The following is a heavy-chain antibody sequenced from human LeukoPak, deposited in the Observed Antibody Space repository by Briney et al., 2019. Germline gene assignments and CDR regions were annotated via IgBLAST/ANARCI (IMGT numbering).Heavy chain of an antibody. V-gene: IGHV3-30-3*01. CDR1: GFTFSSYA. CDR3: ATYSSLNRREFQF. J-gene: IGHJ1*01. D-gene: IGHD3-22*01. Sequence: GGSLRLSCAASGFTFSSYAMHWVRRAPGKGLEWVAVISYDGSNKYYADSVKGRFTISRDNSKNTLYLQMNSLRAEDTAVYYCATYSSLNRREFQFWGQGTLLTVSS. CDR2: ISYDGSNK.